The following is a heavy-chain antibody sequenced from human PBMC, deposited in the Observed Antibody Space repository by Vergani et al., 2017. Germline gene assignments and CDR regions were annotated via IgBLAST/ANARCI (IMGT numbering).Heavy chain of an antibody. CDR1: GGSISSGSYY. Sequence: QLQLQESGPGLVKPSETLSLTCTVSGGSISSGSYYWGWVRQPPGKGLEWIGTIYYSRTTHYKPSLKSRVTISVDTSKNQLSLKLSSVTAADTAVYYCWCGSGEDFDYWGQGTLVTVSS. CDR2: IYYSRTT. CDR3: WCGSGEDFDY. J-gene: IGHJ4*02. D-gene: IGHD3-10*01. V-gene: IGHV4-39*01.